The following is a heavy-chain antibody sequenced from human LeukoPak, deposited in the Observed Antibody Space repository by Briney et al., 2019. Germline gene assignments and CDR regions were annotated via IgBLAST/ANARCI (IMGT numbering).Heavy chain of an antibody. CDR2: IKHDGSEK. D-gene: IGHD1-1*01. CDR1: GFTFSNDW. CDR3: ARDPYNGAYSEGYYYYYMDV. Sequence: PGGSLRLSCAASGFTFSNDWMGWVRQAPGKGLEWVASIKHDGSEKYYVDSVKGRFTISRDNAKNSLYLQMNSLRVEDTAIYYCARDPYNGAYSEGYYYYYMDVWGKGTTVTVSS. J-gene: IGHJ6*03. V-gene: IGHV3-7*01.